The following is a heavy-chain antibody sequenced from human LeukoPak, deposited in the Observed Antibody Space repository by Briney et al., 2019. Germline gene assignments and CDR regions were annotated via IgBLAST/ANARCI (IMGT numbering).Heavy chain of an antibody. CDR2: INHNGST. Sequence: ASETLSLTCAVYGGSFSGYYWSWIRQPPGKGLEWIGEINHNGSTNYNPSLKSRVTISVDTSKNQFSLKLSSVTAADTAVYYCATVGVRGYNYGPFDYWGQGTLVTVSS. V-gene: IGHV4-34*01. CDR3: ATVGVRGYNYGPFDY. J-gene: IGHJ4*02. D-gene: IGHD5-18*01. CDR1: GGSFSGYY.